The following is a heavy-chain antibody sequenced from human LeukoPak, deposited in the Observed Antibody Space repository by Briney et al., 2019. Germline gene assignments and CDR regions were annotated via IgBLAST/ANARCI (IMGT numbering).Heavy chain of an antibody. Sequence: GASVKVSCKASGYTFTGYYMHWVRQAPGQGLEWMGWINPNSGGTNYAQKFQGRVTMTRDTSISTAYMELRRLRSDDTAVYYCARGGHGFYYYYYMDVWGKGTTVTVSS. CDR2: INPNSGGT. V-gene: IGHV1-2*02. CDR3: ARGGHGFYYYYYMDV. CDR1: GYTFTGYY. J-gene: IGHJ6*03.